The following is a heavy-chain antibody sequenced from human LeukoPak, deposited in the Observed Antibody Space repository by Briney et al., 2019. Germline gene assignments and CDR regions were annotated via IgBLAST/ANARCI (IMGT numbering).Heavy chain of an antibody. CDR1: GYTFTGYY. Sequence: ASVKVSCKASGYTFTGYYMHWVRQAPGQGLEWMGWINPNSGGTSYAQKFQGRVTMTRDTSISTAYMELSRLRSDDTAVYYCARDRGDGGPDYWGQGTLVTVSS. CDR3: ARDRGDGGPDY. V-gene: IGHV1-2*02. D-gene: IGHD4-23*01. J-gene: IGHJ4*02. CDR2: INPNSGGT.